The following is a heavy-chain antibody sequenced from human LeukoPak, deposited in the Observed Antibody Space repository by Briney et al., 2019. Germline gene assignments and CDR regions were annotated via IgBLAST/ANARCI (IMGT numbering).Heavy chain of an antibody. D-gene: IGHD3-10*01. Sequence: AGGSLRLSCATSGFTFSSYAMSWVRQAPGKGLKWVSVISGSGVSTYYGDSVKGRFTISRDNSKNTLHLQMNSLRAEDTAVYYCARDHLGDSYSDYWRQGTLVTVSS. CDR1: GFTFSSYA. CDR3: ARDHLGDSYSDY. V-gene: IGHV3-23*01. J-gene: IGHJ4*02. CDR2: ISGSGVST.